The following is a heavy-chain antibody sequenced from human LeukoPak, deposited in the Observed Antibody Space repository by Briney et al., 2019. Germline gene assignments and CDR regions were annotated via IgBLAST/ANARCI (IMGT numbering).Heavy chain of an antibody. D-gene: IGHD5-12*01. CDR1: GVTFSSYG. J-gene: IGHJ4*02. V-gene: IGHV3-30*02. Sequence: GGSLRLSCAASGVTFSSYGMHWVRQAPGKGLEWVAFIRYDGSNKYYADSVKGRFTISRDNSKNTLYLQMNSLRAEDTAVYYCAKDRDSGYDITKYLGGQGTLVTVSS. CDR2: IRYDGSNK. CDR3: AKDRDSGYDITKYL.